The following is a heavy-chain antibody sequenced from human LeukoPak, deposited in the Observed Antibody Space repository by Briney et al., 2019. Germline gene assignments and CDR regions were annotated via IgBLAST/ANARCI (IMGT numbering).Heavy chain of an antibody. CDR1: GFTFSNAW. CDR2: IKSKTDGGTT. J-gene: IGHJ6*03. V-gene: IGHV3-15*01. D-gene: IGHD1-26*01. Sequence: GGSLRLSCAASGFTFSNAWMSWVRQAPGKGLEWVGRIKSKTDGGTTDYAAPVKGRFTISGDDSKNTLYLQMNSLKTEDTAVYYCTTCGRWELLCYYYYYMDVWGKGTTVTISS. CDR3: TTCGRWELLCYYYYYMDV.